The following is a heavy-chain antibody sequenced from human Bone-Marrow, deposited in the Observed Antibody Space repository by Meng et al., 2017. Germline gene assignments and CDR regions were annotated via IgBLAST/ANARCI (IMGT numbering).Heavy chain of an antibody. CDR2: INPNSGGT. D-gene: IGHD3-22*01. V-gene: IGHV1-2*02. Sequence: ASVKVSCKASGYTFTGYYMHWVRQAPGQGLEWMGWINPNSGGTNYAQKFQGRVTMTRDTSISTAYMELRSLRSDDTAVYYCARDRDYYDSTDAARYFDYWGQGTLVTVSS. CDR3: ARDRDYYDSTDAARYFDY. J-gene: IGHJ4*02. CDR1: GYTFTGYY.